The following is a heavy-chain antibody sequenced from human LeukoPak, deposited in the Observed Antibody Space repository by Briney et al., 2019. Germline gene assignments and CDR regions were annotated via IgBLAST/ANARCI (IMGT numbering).Heavy chain of an antibody. D-gene: IGHD3-10*01. CDR3: ARNYYGSGSFDP. Sequence: SETLSLTCAVYGGSFSGYYWSWIRQPPGKGLEWIGEINHSGSTNYNPSLKSRVTISVDTSKNQLSLKLSSVTAADTAVYYCARNYYGSGSFDPWGQGTLVTVSS. CDR1: GGSFSGYY. J-gene: IGHJ5*02. V-gene: IGHV4-34*01. CDR2: INHSGST.